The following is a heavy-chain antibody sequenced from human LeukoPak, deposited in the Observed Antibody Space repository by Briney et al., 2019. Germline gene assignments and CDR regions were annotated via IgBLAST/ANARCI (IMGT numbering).Heavy chain of an antibody. V-gene: IGHV4-34*01. J-gene: IGHJ4*02. CDR2: INHSGST. D-gene: IGHD3-10*01. CDR1: GGSFSGYY. Sequence: SETLSLTCAVYGGSFSGYYWSWIRQPPGKGLEWIGEINHSGSTNYNPSLKGRVTISVDTSKNQFSLKLSSVTAADTAVYYCARSISPSSITMVRGVNYYFDYWGQGTLVTVSS. CDR3: ARSISPSSITMVRGVNYYFDY.